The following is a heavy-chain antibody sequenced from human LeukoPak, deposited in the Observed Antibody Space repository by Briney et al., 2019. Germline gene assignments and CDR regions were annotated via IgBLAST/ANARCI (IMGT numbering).Heavy chain of an antibody. V-gene: IGHV1-3*01. CDR1: GYTFTSYA. CDR3: ATPYYDFWSGLPDY. J-gene: IGHJ4*02. D-gene: IGHD3-3*01. CDR2: INAGNGNT. Sequence: ASVKVSCKASGYTFTSYAMHWVRQAPGQRLEWMGWINAGNGNTKYSQKFQGRVTITRDTSASTAYMELRSLRSDDTAVYYCATPYYDFWSGLPDYWGQGTLVTVSS.